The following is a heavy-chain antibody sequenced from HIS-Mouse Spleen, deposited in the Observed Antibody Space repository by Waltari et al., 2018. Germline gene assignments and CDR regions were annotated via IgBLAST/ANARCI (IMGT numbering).Heavy chain of an antibody. J-gene: IGHJ4*02. Sequence: QVQLVESGGGVVQPGRSLRLSCAASGFTFSIYGMHWVRLAPGNGLEWVAVISYDGSNKYYADSVKGRFTSSRDNSTSTVYLQMNSLRAEDTDVYYCEGVDGSGSYYFDYWGQGTLVTGSS. CDR3: EGVDGSGSYYFDY. D-gene: IGHD3-10*01. CDR2: ISYDGSNK. CDR1: GFTFSIYG. V-gene: IGHV3-30*03.